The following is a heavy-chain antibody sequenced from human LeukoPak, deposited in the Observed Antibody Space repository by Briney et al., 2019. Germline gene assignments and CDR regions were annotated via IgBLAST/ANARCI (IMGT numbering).Heavy chain of an antibody. CDR3: ASSGDGYGDLAH. CDR1: GYTFTSYG. J-gene: IGHJ4*02. V-gene: IGHV7-4-1*02. D-gene: IGHD4-17*01. Sequence: ASVKVSCKASGYTFTSYGISWVRQAPGQGLEWMGWINTNTANPTYVQGFTGRFAFSLDTSVNTAYLQISSLKAEDTAVYYCASSGDGYGDLAHWGQGTLVTVSS. CDR2: INTNTANP.